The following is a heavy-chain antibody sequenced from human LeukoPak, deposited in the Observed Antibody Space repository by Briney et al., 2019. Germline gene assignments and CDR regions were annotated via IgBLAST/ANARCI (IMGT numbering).Heavy chain of an antibody. D-gene: IGHD3-22*01. CDR1: GFTFSSYG. J-gene: IGHJ4*02. V-gene: IGHV3-33*01. Sequence: GRSLRLSCEASGFTFSSYGMHWVRQAPGKGLEWEAVIWYDGSDKYYADSVKGRFSISSDNSKNTLYLQMNSLRAEDTAVYYCARELPPVVNFYFDSWGQGTLVTVSS. CDR3: ARELPPVVNFYFDS. CDR2: IWYDGSDK.